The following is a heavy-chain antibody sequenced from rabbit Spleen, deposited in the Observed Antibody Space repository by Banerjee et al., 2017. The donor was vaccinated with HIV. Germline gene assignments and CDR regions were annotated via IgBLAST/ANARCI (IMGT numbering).Heavy chain of an antibody. Sequence: QEQLVESGGGLVQPEGSLTLTCTVSGFSFSSIHWICWVRQAPGKGLEWIACIDTSAGDTDYANWPKGRFTISKASSTTVTLQMTSLTAADTATYFCARGGYGGHIWAMGLWGQGTLVTVS. CDR3: ARGGYGGHIWAMGL. CDR1: GFSFSSIHW. J-gene: IGHJ3*01. V-gene: IGHV1S45*01. D-gene: IGHD3-1*01. CDR2: IDTSAGDT.